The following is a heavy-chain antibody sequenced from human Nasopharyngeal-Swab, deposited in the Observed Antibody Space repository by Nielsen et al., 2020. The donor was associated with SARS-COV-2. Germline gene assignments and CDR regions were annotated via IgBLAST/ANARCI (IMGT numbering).Heavy chain of an antibody. Sequence: SQTLSLTCAISGDSVSSKSAAWTWIRQSPSRGLEWLGRTYFRSKWLNDYAVSVKSRITINQDTSRNQFSLQLNSVTPEDTAIYYCARGSGTYSDYFDYWGQGTLVSVSS. V-gene: IGHV6-1*01. CDR2: TYFRSKWLN. D-gene: IGHD1-26*01. CDR1: GDSVSSKSAA. CDR3: ARGSGTYSDYFDY. J-gene: IGHJ4*02.